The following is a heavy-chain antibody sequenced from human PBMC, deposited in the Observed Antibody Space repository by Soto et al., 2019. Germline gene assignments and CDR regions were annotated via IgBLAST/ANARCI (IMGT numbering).Heavy chain of an antibody. D-gene: IGHD4-17*01. Sequence: QVQLQESGPGLVKPSQTLSLTCTVSGGSISSGDYYWSWIRQPPGKGLEWIGYIYYSGSTYYNPSLKSRVTISVDTSKNQFSLKLSSVTAAETAVYYCARDQRDYGDHRWFDPWGQGTLVTVSS. V-gene: IGHV4-30-4*01. CDR2: IYYSGST. J-gene: IGHJ5*02. CDR3: ARDQRDYGDHRWFDP. CDR1: GGSISSGDYY.